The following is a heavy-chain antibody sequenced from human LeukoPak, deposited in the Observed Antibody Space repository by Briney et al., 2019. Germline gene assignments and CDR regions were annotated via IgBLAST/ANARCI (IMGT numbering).Heavy chain of an antibody. CDR3: ARSPSYVGHYYMDV. CDR2: ISADNGNT. V-gene: IGHV1-18*01. J-gene: IGHJ6*03. Sequence: GASVKVSCKASGYTFTGYGITWVRQAPGQGLEWMGWISADNGNTNYAEKFQGRVTMTTDTSTSTVYMELRSLRSDDTAVYYCARSPSYVGHYYMDVWGKRTTVTVSS. D-gene: IGHD5-18*01. CDR1: GYTFTGYG.